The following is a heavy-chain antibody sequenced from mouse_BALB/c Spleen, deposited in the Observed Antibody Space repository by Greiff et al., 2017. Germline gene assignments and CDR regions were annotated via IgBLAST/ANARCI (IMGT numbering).Heavy chain of an antibody. D-gene: IGHD3-1*01. Sequence: EVQLQQSGAELVKPGASVKLSCTASGFNIKDTYMHWVKQRPEQGLEWIGRIDPANGTTKYDPKFQGKATITADTSSNTAYLQLSSLTSEDTAVYYCARQLGLRYYAMDYWGQGTSVTVSS. CDR2: IDPANGTT. CDR3: ARQLGLRYYAMDY. J-gene: IGHJ4*01. CDR1: GFNIKDTY. V-gene: IGHV14-3*02.